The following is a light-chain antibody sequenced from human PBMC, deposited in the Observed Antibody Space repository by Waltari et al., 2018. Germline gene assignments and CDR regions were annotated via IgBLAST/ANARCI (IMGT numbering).Light chain of an antibody. CDR1: QSIVVW. Sequence: DIQVTQSPSTLSASVGDRVTITCRASQSIVVWLAWYQQKPGKAPRLLIYKASYLESGVPSRLSGSGSGTEFTLTISSLQADDFATYYCLQYNSYPWTFGQGTKVEIK. CDR2: KAS. CDR3: LQYNSYPWT. J-gene: IGKJ1*01. V-gene: IGKV1-5*03.